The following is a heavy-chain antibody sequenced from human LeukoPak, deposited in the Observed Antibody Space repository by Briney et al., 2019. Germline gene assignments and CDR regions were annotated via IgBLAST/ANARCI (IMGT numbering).Heavy chain of an antibody. CDR3: ARQGSGSYFNKNYFDY. D-gene: IGHD3-10*01. CDR2: VYPGDSDT. Sequence: GESLKISCKGSGYSFPNYWIGWVRQMPGKGLGWMGIVYPGDSDTRYSPSFQGQVTISADKSISTAYLQWRSLKASDTAMYYCARQGSGSYFNKNYFDYWGQGTLVTVSS. CDR1: GYSFPNYW. J-gene: IGHJ4*02. V-gene: IGHV5-51*01.